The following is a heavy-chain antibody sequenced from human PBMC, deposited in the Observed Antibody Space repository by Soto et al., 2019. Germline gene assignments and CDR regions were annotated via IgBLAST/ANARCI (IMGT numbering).Heavy chain of an antibody. CDR2: ISYDGSNK. V-gene: IGHV3-30*18. J-gene: IGHJ4*02. Sequence: GGSLRLSCAASGFTFSSYGMHWVRQAPDKGVEWVAVISYDGSNKYYADSVKGRFTISRDNSKNTLYLQMNSLRAEDTDVYYCAKGDKWELLYALHYDYWGQGTLVTVS. D-gene: IGHD1-26*01. CDR3: AKGDKWELLYALHYDY. CDR1: GFTFSSYG.